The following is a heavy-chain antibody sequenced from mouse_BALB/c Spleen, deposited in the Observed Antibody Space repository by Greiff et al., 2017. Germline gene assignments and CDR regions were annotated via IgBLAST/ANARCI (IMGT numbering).Heavy chain of an antibody. CDR2: INPSNGGT. Sequence: VQLQQSGAELVKPGASVKLSCKASGYTFTSYYMYWVKQRPGQGLEWIGEINPSNGGTNFNEKFKSKATLTVDKSSSTAYMQLSSLTSEDSAVYYCTRSCTTARGFAYWGQGTLVTVSA. D-gene: IGHD1-2*01. CDR3: TRSCTTARGFAY. V-gene: IGHV1S81*02. J-gene: IGHJ3*01. CDR1: GYTFTSYY.